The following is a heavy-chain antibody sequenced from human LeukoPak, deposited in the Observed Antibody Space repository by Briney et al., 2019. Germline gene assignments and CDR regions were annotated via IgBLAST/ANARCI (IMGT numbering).Heavy chain of an antibody. J-gene: IGHJ4*02. Sequence: GGSLRLPCAASGFTFSNAWMSWVRQAPGKGLEWVGRIKSKTDGGTTDYAAPVKGRFTISRDDSKNTLYLQMNSLKTEDTAVYYCTTHGAVGYCSGGSCPTLFFVDYWGQGTLVTVSS. CDR3: TTHGAVGYCSGGSCPTLFFVDY. CDR1: GFTFSNAW. CDR2: IKSKTDGGTT. D-gene: IGHD2-15*01. V-gene: IGHV3-15*01.